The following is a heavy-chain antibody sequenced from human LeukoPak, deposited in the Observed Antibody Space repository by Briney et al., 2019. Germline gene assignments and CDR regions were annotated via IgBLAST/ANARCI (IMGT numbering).Heavy chain of an antibody. V-gene: IGHV3-30*02. J-gene: IGHJ1*01. CDR2: IRYDGSNK. Sequence: GGSLRLSCAASGFTFSSYGMHWVRQAPGKGLEWVAFIRYDGSNKYYADSVKGRFTISRDNSKNTLYLQMNSLRAEDTAVYYCAKDPYDYVWGSYRYTGYFQHWGQGTLVTVSS. CDR3: AKDPYDYVWGSYRYTGYFQH. D-gene: IGHD3-16*02. CDR1: GFTFSSYG.